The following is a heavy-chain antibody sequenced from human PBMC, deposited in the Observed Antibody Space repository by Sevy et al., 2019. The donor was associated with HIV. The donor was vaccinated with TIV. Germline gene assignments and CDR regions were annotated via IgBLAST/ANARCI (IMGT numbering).Heavy chain of an antibody. J-gene: IGHJ3*02. D-gene: IGHD3-22*01. V-gene: IGHV3-30-3*01. CDR3: AREGDSRGYYPAPDAFDI. CDR1: GFTFSTYA. CDR2: ISYDGNNK. Sequence: GGSLRLSCAASGFTFSTYAMHWVRQAPGKGLEWVAVISYDGNNKYYAYSVKGRFTVARDNSKNTLYLQLNSLRPEDTAVFYCAREGDSRGYYPAPDAFDIWGQGTMVTVSS.